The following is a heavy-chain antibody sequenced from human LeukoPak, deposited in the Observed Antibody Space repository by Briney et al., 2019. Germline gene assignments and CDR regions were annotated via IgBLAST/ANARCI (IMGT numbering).Heavy chain of an antibody. D-gene: IGHD3-9*01. CDR1: GFTFSTYS. CDR3: ARDAISSAGYFQH. V-gene: IGHV3-48*01. Sequence: GGSLRLSCAASGFTFSTYSMNWVRQAPGKGLEWVSYISSSSSIIYYADSVKGRFTISRDNAKNSLYLQMNSLRAEDTAVYYCARDAISSAGYFQHWGQGTLVTVSS. CDR2: ISSSSSII. J-gene: IGHJ1*01.